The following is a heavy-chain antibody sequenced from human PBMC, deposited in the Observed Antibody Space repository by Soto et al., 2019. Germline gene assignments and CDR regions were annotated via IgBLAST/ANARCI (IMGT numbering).Heavy chain of an antibody. J-gene: IGHJ4*02. CDR3: AKDYSYFDY. D-gene: IGHD4-4*01. CDR1: GFTVSSYA. Sequence: EVQLLESGGGLVQPGGSLRLSCEASGFTVSSYAMSLVRQAQGKGLEWVSAISGSGGSTYYADSVKGRFTISRDNSKNTLYLQMNSLRAEDTAVYYCAKDYSYFDYWGQGTLVTVSS. V-gene: IGHV3-23*01. CDR2: ISGSGGST.